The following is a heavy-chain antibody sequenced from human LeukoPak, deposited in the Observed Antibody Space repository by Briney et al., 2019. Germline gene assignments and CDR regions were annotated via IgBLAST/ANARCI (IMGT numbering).Heavy chain of an antibody. V-gene: IGHV4-59*01. J-gene: IGHJ3*02. Sequence: SETLSLTCTVSGCSISSYYWSWIRQPPGKGLEWIGYIYYSGSTNYNSSLKSRVTISVDTSKNQFSLRLSSVTAADTAVYFCARDIYGAFDIWGQGTMVTVSS. CDR1: GCSISSYY. D-gene: IGHD3-16*01. CDR2: IYYSGST. CDR3: ARDIYGAFDI.